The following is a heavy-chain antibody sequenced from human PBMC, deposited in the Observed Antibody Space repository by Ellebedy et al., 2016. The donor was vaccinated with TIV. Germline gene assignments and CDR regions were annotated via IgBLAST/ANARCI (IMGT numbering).Heavy chain of an antibody. CDR2: ISASTGKT. V-gene: IGHV1-18*01. J-gene: IGHJ4*02. Sequence: ASVKVSXXASGYSFTTSGISWVRQAPGQGLEWMGWISASTGKTIYAQNLQGRVTMTTNTSTSTAYMELRSLRSEDTAVYYCARDGILGGNGADYWGQGTVVTVSS. CDR3: ARDGILGGNGADY. CDR1: GYSFTTSG. D-gene: IGHD1-26*01.